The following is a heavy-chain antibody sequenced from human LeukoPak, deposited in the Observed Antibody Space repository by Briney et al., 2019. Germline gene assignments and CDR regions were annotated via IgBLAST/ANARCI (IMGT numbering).Heavy chain of an antibody. Sequence: PLETLSLTCAVHGGSLSGYYCSWIRQPPGKGLPWIGENNHSGSTNYNPSLKSRVTISVDTSKNQFSLKLSSVTAADTAVYYCARGPRSSTGNYAFDIWGQGTMVTVSS. CDR1: GGSLSGYY. J-gene: IGHJ3*02. CDR3: ARGPRSSTGNYAFDI. V-gene: IGHV4-34*01. D-gene: IGHD2-2*01. CDR2: NNHSGST.